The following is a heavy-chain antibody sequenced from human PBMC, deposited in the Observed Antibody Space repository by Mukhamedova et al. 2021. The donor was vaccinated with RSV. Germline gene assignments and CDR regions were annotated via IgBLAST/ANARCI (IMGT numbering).Heavy chain of an antibody. J-gene: IGHJ4*02. D-gene: IGHD3-10*01. Sequence: GEINHSGSTNYNPSLKSRVTISVDTSKNQFSLKLSSVTAADTAVYYCARVIMGTFDYWGQGTLVTVSS. V-gene: IGHV4-34*01. CDR2: INHSGST. CDR3: ARVIMGTFDY.